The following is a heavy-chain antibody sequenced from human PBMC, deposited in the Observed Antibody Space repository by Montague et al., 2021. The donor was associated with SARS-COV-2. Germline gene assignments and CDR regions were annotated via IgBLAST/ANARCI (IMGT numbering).Heavy chain of an antibody. V-gene: IGHV4-31*03. CDR2: IYYSGST. D-gene: IGHD3-3*01. CDR1: GGSISSGGYY. J-gene: IGHJ6*02. Sequence: TLSLTCTVSGGSISSGGYYWSWIRQHPGKGLEWIGYIYYSGSTYYNPSLKSRVTISVDTSKNQFSLKLSSVTAADTAVYYCARDAASTNFGVVIIPTGMDVWGQGTTVTVSS. CDR3: ARDAASTNFGVVIIPTGMDV.